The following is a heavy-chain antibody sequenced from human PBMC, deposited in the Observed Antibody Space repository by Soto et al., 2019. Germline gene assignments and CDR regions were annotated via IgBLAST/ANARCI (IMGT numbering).Heavy chain of an antibody. V-gene: IGHV3-30*18. CDR2: MSYDGTKE. CDR1: GFTFSTYG. CDR3: AKEYGSTWIDH. Sequence: GGSLRLSCAASGFTFSTYGMHWVRQAPGKGLEWVAAMSYDGTKEYYVDSVKGRFTISRDNSRNTLFLQLNSLRDEDTAVYYCAKEYGSTWIDHWGQGTLVTVPS. D-gene: IGHD6-13*01. J-gene: IGHJ4*02.